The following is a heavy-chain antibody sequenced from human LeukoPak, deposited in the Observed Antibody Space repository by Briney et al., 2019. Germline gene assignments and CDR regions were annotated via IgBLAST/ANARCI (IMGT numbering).Heavy chain of an antibody. J-gene: IGHJ4*02. Sequence: PGGSLRLSCAASGFTFSSYSMNWVRQAPGKGLEWVSAISGSGGSTYYADSVKGRFTISRDNSKNTLYLQMNSLRAEDTAVYYCAKDPTVTSSFFDYWGQGTLVTVSS. CDR2: ISGSGGST. CDR3: AKDPTVTSSFFDY. CDR1: GFTFSSYS. D-gene: IGHD4-17*01. V-gene: IGHV3-23*01.